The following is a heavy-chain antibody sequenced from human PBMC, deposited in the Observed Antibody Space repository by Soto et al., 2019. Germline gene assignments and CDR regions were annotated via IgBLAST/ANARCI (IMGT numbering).Heavy chain of an antibody. V-gene: IGHV4-31*03. Sequence: PSETLSLTCTVSGGSISSGGYYWSWIRQHPGKGLEWIGYIYYSGSTYYDPSLKSRVTISVDTSKNQFSLKLSSVTAADTAVYYCARENVNRGYSYGQVDYWGQGTLVTVSS. D-gene: IGHD5-18*01. CDR3: ARENVNRGYSYGQVDY. CDR1: GGSISSGGYY. J-gene: IGHJ4*02. CDR2: IYYSGST.